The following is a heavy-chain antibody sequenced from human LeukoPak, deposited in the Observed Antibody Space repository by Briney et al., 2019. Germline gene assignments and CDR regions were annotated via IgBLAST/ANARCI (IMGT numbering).Heavy chain of an antibody. Sequence: SETLSLTCAVYGGSFSGYYWSWIRQPPGKGLEWIGEINHSGSTNYNPSLKSRVTISVDTSKNQFSLKLSSVTAADTAVYYCARGIQLWLLEVWFDPWGQGTLVTVSS. CDR2: INHSGST. V-gene: IGHV4-34*01. J-gene: IGHJ5*02. D-gene: IGHD5-18*01. CDR3: ARGIQLWLLEVWFDP. CDR1: GGSFSGYY.